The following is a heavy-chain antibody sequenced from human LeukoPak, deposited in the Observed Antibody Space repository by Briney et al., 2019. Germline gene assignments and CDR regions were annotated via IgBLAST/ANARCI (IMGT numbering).Heavy chain of an antibody. CDR3: ARAVGRRGSYGGYFDY. CDR1: GFTFSSYA. CDR2: ISYDGSNK. V-gene: IGHV3-30*04. D-gene: IGHD1-26*01. Sequence: PGRSLRLPCAASGFTFSSYAMHWVRQAPGKGLEWVAVISYDGSNKYYADSVKGRFTISRDNSKNTLYLQMNSLRAEDTAVYYCARAVGRRGSYGGYFDYWGQGTLVTVSS. J-gene: IGHJ4*02.